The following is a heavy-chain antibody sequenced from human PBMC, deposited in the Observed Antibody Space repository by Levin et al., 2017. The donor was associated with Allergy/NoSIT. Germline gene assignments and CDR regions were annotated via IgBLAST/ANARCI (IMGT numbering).Heavy chain of an antibody. CDR3: ARDLVWDVLGPRFDY. Sequence: GESLKISCKSSGYTFTSYYVQWVRQAPGQGLEWMAMIIPLSGVTTYAQSFQGRLSVTRDTSTSTIYMELNSLRSEDTAVYYCARDLVWDVLGPRFDYWGQGTLVTVSS. D-gene: IGHD3-16*01. CDR2: IIPLSGVT. J-gene: IGHJ4*02. CDR1: GYTFTSYY. V-gene: IGHV1-46*01.